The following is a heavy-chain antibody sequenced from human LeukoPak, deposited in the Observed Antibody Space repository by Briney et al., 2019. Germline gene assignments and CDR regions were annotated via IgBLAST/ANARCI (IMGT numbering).Heavy chain of an antibody. J-gene: IGHJ4*02. CDR1: GFTFSSYA. V-gene: IGHV3-23*01. CDR3: AKDRVSRLLWFGEYHY. D-gene: IGHD3-10*01. Sequence: GGSLRLSCAASGFTFSSYAMSWVRRAPGKGLEWVSAISGSGGSTYYADSVKGRFTISRDNSKNTLYLQMNSLRAEDTAVYYCAKDRVSRLLWFGEYHYWGQGTLVTVSS. CDR2: ISGSGGST.